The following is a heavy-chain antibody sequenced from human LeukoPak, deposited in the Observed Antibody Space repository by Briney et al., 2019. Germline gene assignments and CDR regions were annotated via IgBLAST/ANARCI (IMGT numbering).Heavy chain of an antibody. J-gene: IGHJ5*02. CDR2: ISPAGDT. Sequence: GGSLRLSCAASGFTVSNSDMQWVRQVTGKGLEWVSTISPAGDTYYPGSVKGRFTVSRDDAKNSLYLEMNSLTVGDTAVYYCARGYFELDPWGQGTLVTVSS. V-gene: IGHV3-13*01. CDR1: GFTVSNSD. D-gene: IGHD3-22*01. CDR3: ARGYFELDP.